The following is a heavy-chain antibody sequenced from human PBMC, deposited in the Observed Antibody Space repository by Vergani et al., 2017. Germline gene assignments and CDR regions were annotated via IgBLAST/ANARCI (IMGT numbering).Heavy chain of an antibody. CDR1: GYIFKNYY. D-gene: IGHD2-21*01. CDR2: LNPTTGHT. V-gene: IGHV1-46*02. CDR3: ARSIGYCAGATCRAYYFDH. J-gene: IGHJ5*02. Sequence: VQLVQSGAEVRKPGASVTVSCTASGYIFKNYYIHWLRQAPGQAFEWMGILNPTTGHTTSAEKFMGRVDMTRDPSTDTSTRTVQMTLSSLRSEDTAVYYCARSIGYCAGATCRAYYFDHWGQGTRVTVSS.